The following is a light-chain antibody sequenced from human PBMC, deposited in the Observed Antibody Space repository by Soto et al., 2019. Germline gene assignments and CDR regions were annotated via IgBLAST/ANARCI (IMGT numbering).Light chain of an antibody. Sequence: QSVLTQSPSASASLGASVKPTCTLSSGHSNYAIAWHQLQPEKGPRYLMKLNSDGSHIKGDGIPDRFSGSSSGAERYLTISSLQSEDEADYYCQTWGTGIQVFGGGTKLTVL. CDR1: SGHSNYA. V-gene: IGLV4-69*01. CDR3: QTWGTGIQV. J-gene: IGLJ2*01. CDR2: LNSDGSH.